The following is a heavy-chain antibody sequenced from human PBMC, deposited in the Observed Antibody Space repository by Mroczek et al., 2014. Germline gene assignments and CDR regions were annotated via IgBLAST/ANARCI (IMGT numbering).Heavy chain of an antibody. CDR3: ARVVAVAGHFDY. CDR2: INHSGST. CDR1: GGSFSGYY. J-gene: IGHJ4*02. V-gene: IGHV4-34*01. Sequence: VQLQQWGAGLLKPSETLSLTCAVYGGSFSGYYWSWIRQPPGKGLEWIGEINHSGSTNYNPSLKSRVTISVDTSKNQFSLKLSSVTAADTAVYYCARVVAVAGHFDYWGQGTLVTVSS. D-gene: IGHD6-19*01.